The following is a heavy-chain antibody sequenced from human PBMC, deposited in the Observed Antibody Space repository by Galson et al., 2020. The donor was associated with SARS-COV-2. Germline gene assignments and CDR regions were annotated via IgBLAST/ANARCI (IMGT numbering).Heavy chain of an antibody. CDR3: ARGGVNWFDP. CDR1: GGSISSGGYY. CDR2: IYYSGST. D-gene: IGHD3-16*01. Sequence: SETLSLTCTVSGGSISSGGYYWSWIRQHPGKGLEWIGYIYYSGSTYYNPSLKSRVTISADTSKNQFSLKLSSVTAADTAVYYCARGGVNWFDPWGQGTLVTVSS. J-gene: IGHJ5*02. V-gene: IGHV4-31*03.